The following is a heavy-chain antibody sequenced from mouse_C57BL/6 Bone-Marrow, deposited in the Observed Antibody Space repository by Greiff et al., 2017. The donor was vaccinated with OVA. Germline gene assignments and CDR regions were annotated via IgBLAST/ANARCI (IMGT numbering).Heavy chain of an antibody. CDR1: GFTFSSYA. Sequence: EVNVVESGGGLVKPGGSLKLSCAASGFTFSSYAMSWVRQTPEKRLEWVATISDGGSYTYYPDNVKGRFTISRDNAKNNLYLQMSHLKSEDTAMYYCARAYYYGSSPSAYWGQGTLVTVSA. V-gene: IGHV5-4*03. CDR3: ARAYYYGSSPSAY. CDR2: ISDGGSYT. J-gene: IGHJ3*01. D-gene: IGHD1-1*01.